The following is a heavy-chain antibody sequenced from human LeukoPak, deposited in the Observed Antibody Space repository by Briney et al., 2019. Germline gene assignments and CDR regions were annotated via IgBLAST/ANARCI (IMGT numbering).Heavy chain of an antibody. Sequence: GGSLRLSCAASGFTFSSYGMHCVRQAPGKGLEWVAVIWYDGSNKYNADSVKGRFTISRDNSKNTLYLQMNSLRAEDTAVYYCAKETYYYDSSGLDYWGQGTLVTVSS. D-gene: IGHD3-22*01. CDR1: GFTFSSYG. J-gene: IGHJ4*02. V-gene: IGHV3-33*06. CDR3: AKETYYYDSSGLDY. CDR2: IWYDGSNK.